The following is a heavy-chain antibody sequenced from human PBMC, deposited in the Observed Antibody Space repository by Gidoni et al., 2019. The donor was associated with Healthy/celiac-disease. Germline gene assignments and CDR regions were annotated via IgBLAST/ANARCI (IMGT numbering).Heavy chain of an antibody. CDR1: GFTVSSNY. CDR3: ARVGGSSSIEDWYFDL. V-gene: IGHV3-66*02. J-gene: IGHJ2*01. CDR2: IFSGGST. Sequence: EVQLVEYGGGLVQPGGSLRLSCEASGFTVSSNYMSWVRQAPGKGLEWVSVIFSGGSTYYADSVKGRFTISRDNSKNTLYLQMNSLRAEDTAVYYCARVGGSSSIEDWYFDLWGRGTLVTVSS. D-gene: IGHD6-6*01.